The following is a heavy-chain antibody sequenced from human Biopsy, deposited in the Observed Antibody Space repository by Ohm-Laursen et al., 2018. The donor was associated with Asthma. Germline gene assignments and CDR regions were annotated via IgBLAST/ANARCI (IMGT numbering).Heavy chain of an antibody. D-gene: IGHD3-10*01. CDR3: ARERAGYYGSGSYLGY. J-gene: IGHJ4*02. Sequence: GTLSLTCTVSGGSISSGDYYWSWIRQPPGKGLEWMGSISYTGSAYHNPSLKSRVTISVDTSKNQFSLKLSSVTAADTAVYYCARERAGYYGSGSYLGYWGQGTLVTVSS. V-gene: IGHV4-39*07. CDR2: ISYTGSA. CDR1: GGSISSGDYY.